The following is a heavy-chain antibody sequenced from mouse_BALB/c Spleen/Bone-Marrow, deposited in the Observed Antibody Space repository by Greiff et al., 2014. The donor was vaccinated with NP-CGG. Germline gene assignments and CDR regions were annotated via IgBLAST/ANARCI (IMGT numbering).Heavy chain of an antibody. CDR2: IDPYYGDT. Sequence: EVQLQQSGPELEKPGASVKISCKASGYSFTGYNMNWVKQSNGKSLEWIGNIDPYYGDTSYNQKFKGKATLTVDKSSSTAYMQLKSLTSEDSAVYYCARRDDYDGEVAYWGQGTLVTVSA. CDR3: ARRDDYDGEVAY. V-gene: IGHV1-39*01. J-gene: IGHJ3*01. CDR1: GYSFTGYN. D-gene: IGHD2-4*01.